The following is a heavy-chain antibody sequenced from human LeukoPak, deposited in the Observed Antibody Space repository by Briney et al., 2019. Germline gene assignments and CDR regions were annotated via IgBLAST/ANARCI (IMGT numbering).Heavy chain of an antibody. CDR2: IYSGGST. V-gene: IGHV3-66*01. Sequence: GGSLRLSCAASGFTVSSNYMSWVRQAPGKGLEWVSVIYSGGSTYYADSVKGRFTISRDNSKNTLYLQMNSLRAEDTAVYYCARESKPYCDFWSGSQGRAFDIWGQGTMVTVSS. CDR1: GFTVSSNY. CDR3: ARESKPYCDFWSGSQGRAFDI. J-gene: IGHJ3*02. D-gene: IGHD3-3*01.